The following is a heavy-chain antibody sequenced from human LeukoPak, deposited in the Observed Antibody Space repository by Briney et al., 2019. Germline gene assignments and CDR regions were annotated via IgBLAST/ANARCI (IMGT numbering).Heavy chain of an antibody. CDR1: GFTFGHYW. D-gene: IGHD2/OR15-2a*01. V-gene: IGHV3-74*01. J-gene: IGHJ4*02. CDR3: ASTNRLDY. Sequence: GGSLRLSCEASGFTFGHYWMHWVRQAPGKGPVWVSRINSDGSSTTYADSVKGRFTISRDNAKNTLYLQMNSLRVEDTAVYYCASTNRLDYWGQGTLVTVSS. CDR2: INSDGSST.